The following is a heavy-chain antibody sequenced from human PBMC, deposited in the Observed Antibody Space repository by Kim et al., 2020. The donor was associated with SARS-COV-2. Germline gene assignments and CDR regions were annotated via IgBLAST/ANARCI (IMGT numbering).Heavy chain of an antibody. CDR3: ARVVDGRHINF. J-gene: IGHJ4*02. V-gene: IGHV4-34*01. Sequence: TTYYPSLESRVTMSIDTSRNQFSLTLTAVTAADTAVYYCARVVDGRHINFWGRGTLVTVSS. CDR2: T. D-gene: IGHD2-8*01.